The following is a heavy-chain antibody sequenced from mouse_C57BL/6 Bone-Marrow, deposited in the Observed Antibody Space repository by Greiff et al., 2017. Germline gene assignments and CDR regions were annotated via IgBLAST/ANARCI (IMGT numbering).Heavy chain of an antibody. CDR1: GYTFTSYG. Sequence: VQGVESGAELARPGASVKLSCKASGYTFTSYGISWVKQRPGQGLEWIGEIYPRSCNTYYIDKFKGKSTLTADTSSSTSYMELRSLTSEDSAVYVCASVGVDYYGSSFAWFAYWGQGTLVTVSA. D-gene: IGHD1-1*01. V-gene: IGHV1-81*01. CDR2: IYPRSCNT. CDR3: ASVGVDYYGSSFAWFAY. J-gene: IGHJ3*01.